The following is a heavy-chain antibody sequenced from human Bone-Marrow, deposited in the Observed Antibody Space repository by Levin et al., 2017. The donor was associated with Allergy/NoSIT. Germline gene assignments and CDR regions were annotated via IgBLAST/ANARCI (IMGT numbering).Heavy chain of an antibody. J-gene: IGHJ4*02. Sequence: LSLPCAASGFTFRSYGMHWVRQAPGKGLEWVAVISYDGSNKYYADSVKGRFTISRDNSKNTLYLQMNSLRAEDTAVYYCAKDGYYYGSGSYYPEGGFDYWGQGTLVTVSS. D-gene: IGHD3-10*01. V-gene: IGHV3-30*18. CDR2: ISYDGSNK. CDR3: AKDGYYYGSGSYYPEGGFDY. CDR1: GFTFRSYG.